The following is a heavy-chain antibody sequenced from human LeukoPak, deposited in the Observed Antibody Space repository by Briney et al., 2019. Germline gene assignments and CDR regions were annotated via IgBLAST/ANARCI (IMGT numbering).Heavy chain of an antibody. CDR1: GGSISSSNW. CDR2: INHSGST. CDR3: ASRLRYSSSWYGY. D-gene: IGHD6-13*01. J-gene: IGHJ4*02. V-gene: IGHV4-4*02. Sequence: SETLSLTCAVSGGSISSSNWWSWIRQPPGKGLEWIGEINHSGSTNYNPSLKSRVTISVDTSKNQFSLKLSSVTAADTAVYYCASRLRYSSSWYGYWGQGTLVTVSS.